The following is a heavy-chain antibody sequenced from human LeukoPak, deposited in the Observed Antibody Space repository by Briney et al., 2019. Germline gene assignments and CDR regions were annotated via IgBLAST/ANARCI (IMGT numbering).Heavy chain of an antibody. J-gene: IGHJ4*02. D-gene: IGHD1-26*01. CDR1: GFTFSSYG. V-gene: IGHV3-30*02. Sequence: WGSLRLSCAASGFTFSSYGMNWVRQAPGKGLEWVAFIRYDGGNKYYADSVRGRFTISRDSSKNTLYLQMSSLRADDTAVYYCAKGEADLDYWGQGTLVTVSS. CDR2: IRYDGGNK. CDR3: AKGEADLDY.